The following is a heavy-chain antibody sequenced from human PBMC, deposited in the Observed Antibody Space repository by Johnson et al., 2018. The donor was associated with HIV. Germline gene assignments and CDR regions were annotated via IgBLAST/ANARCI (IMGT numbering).Heavy chain of an antibody. Sequence: VQLVESGGGLVQPGGSLRLSCAASRFTVSSNYMTWVRQAPGKGLEWVSVIYSGGNTYYSDSVKGRFTISRDKSKNSLFLQMNSLRVEDTAVYYCAKEGEAFDIWGQGTMVTVSS. V-gene: IGHV3-66*01. CDR2: IYSGGNT. D-gene: IGHD3-16*01. CDR3: AKEGEAFDI. CDR1: RFTVSSNY. J-gene: IGHJ3*02.